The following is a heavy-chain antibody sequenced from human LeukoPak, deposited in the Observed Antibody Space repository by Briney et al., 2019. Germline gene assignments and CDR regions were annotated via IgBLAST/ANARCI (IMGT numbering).Heavy chain of an antibody. CDR1: GGSFSGYY. J-gene: IGHJ4*02. V-gene: IGHV4-34*01. CDR2: INHSGST. D-gene: IGHD2-21*01. CDR3: ARRAGFRFPPDY. Sequence: SETLSLTCAVYGGSFSGYYWSWIRQPPGKGLEWIGEINHSGSTNYNPSLKSRVTISVDTSKNQFSLKLSSVTAADTAVYYCARRAGFRFPPDYWGQGTLVTVSS.